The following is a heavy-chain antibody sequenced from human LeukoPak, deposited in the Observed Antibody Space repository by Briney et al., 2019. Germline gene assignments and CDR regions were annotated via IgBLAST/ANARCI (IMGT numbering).Heavy chain of an antibody. Sequence: PGGSLRLPCAASGFTFGAYTMNWVRQAPGKGLEWVSCIFSRSESIFYADSVKGRFTISRDNAKNSLYLQMDSLRAEDTAVYYCARDFLHSSTSRPFDYWGQGTLDTVSS. CDR1: GFTFGAYT. J-gene: IGHJ4*02. V-gene: IGHV3-21*01. D-gene: IGHD2-2*01. CDR3: ARDFLHSSTSRPFDY. CDR2: IFSRSESI.